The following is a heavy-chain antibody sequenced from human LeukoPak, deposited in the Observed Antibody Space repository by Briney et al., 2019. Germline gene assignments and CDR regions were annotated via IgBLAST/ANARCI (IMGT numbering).Heavy chain of an antibody. Sequence: PGGSLRLSCAASGFTFSSYDMSWVRQAPGKGLEWVSAISGSGGSTYYADSVKGRFTISRDNSKNTLYLQMNSLRAEDTAVYYCAKSSKIQLWSPLPTVYYMDVWGKGTTVTISS. D-gene: IGHD5-18*01. CDR3: AKSSKIQLWSPLPTVYYMDV. CDR2: ISGSGGST. V-gene: IGHV3-23*01. J-gene: IGHJ6*03. CDR1: GFTFSSYD.